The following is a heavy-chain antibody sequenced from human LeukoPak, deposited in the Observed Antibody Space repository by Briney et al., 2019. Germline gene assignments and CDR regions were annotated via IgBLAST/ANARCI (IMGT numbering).Heavy chain of an antibody. J-gene: IGHJ4*02. Sequence: SETLSLTCAVYGGSFSGYYWSWIRQPPGKGLEWIGEIIHSGSTTYNTSPKSRVTTSVDTSKNQFSLMLSSATAADTAVYYCARRRGYRTSYYFDYWGQGTLVTVSS. V-gene: IGHV4-34*12. D-gene: IGHD1-14*01. CDR1: GGSFSGYY. CDR2: IIHSGST. CDR3: ARRRGYRTSYYFDY.